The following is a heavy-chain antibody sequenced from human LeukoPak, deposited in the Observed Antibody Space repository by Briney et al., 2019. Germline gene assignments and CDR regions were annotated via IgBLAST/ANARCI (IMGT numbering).Heavy chain of an antibody. CDR1: GYTFTGYY. CDR2: INPNSGGT. CDR3: ARDMEQLVLSNWFDP. D-gene: IGHD6-6*01. J-gene: IGHJ5*02. V-gene: IGHV1-2*02. Sequence: ASVKVSCKASGYTFTGYYMHWVRQAPGQGLEWMGWINPNSGGTNYAQKFQGRVTMTRDTSISTAYMELSRLRSDDTAVYYCARDMEQLVLSNWFDPWGQGTLVTVSS.